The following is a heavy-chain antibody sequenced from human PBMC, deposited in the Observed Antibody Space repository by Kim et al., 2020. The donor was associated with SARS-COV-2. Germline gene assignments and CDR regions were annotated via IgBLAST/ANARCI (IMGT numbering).Heavy chain of an antibody. V-gene: IGHV3-30-3*01. CDR1: GFTFSYYA. CDR2: ISYDGSNK. CDR3: ARSYGGYSAHFDY. D-gene: IGHD5-12*01. J-gene: IGHJ4*02. Sequence: GGSLRLSCAVSGFTFSYYAMHWVRQAPGKGLEWVAVISYDGSNKHYADPVKGRITISRDNSKNTLYLQMNSLRAEDTAVYYCARSYGGYSAHFDYWGQGTPVTVSS.